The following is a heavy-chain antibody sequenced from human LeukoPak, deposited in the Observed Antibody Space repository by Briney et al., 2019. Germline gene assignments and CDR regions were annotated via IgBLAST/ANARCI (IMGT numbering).Heavy chain of an antibody. CDR3: AKSRTFGTVTTAIFDY. CDR2: ISGSGGST. D-gene: IGHD4-17*01. CDR1: GFTFSSYA. V-gene: IGHV3-23*01. Sequence: GGSLRLSCAASGFTFSSYAMSWVRQAPGKGLEWVSAISGSGGSTYYADSVKGRFTISRDNSKNTLYLQMNSLRAEDTAVYYCAKSRTFGTVTTAIFDYWGQGTLVTVSS. J-gene: IGHJ4*02.